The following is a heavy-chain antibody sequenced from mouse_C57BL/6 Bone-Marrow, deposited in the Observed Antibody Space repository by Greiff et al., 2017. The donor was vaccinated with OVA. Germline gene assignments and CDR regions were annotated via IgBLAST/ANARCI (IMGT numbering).Heavy chain of an antibody. J-gene: IGHJ4*01. Sequence: EVKVVESGAELVRPGSSVKMSCKTSGYTFTSYGINWVKQRPGQGVEWIGYIYIGNGYTEYNEKFKGKATLTSDTSSSTAYMQLSSLTSEDSAIYFCARVALGTPIYGGYYHAMDYWGQGTSVTVSS. CDR3: ARVALGTPIYGGYYHAMDY. D-gene: IGHD2-3*01. V-gene: IGHV1-58*01. CDR2: IYIGNGYT. CDR1: GYTFTSYG.